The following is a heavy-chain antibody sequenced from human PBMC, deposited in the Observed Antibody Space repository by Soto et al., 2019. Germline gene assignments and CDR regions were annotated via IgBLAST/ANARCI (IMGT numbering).Heavy chain of an antibody. D-gene: IGHD1-26*01. CDR3: AYGGSWDY. J-gene: IGHJ4*02. CDR1: GFSFNTYE. CDR2: ISTSGSTI. Sequence: EVQLVESGGGLVQPGGSLRLSRAASGFSFNTYEMNWVRQAPGKGLEWVSYISTSGSTIYYADSVKGRFTISRDNGKNSLYLQMNSLRAEDTAVYYCAYGGSWDYWGQGTQVTVSS. V-gene: IGHV3-48*03.